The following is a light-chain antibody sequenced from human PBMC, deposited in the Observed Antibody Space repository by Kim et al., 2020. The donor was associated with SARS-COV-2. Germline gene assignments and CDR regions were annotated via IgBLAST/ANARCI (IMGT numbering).Light chain of an antibody. CDR2: TAS. CDR3: QESYSTLFT. V-gene: IGKV1-39*01. J-gene: IGKJ3*01. Sequence: DIQMTQSPSSLSASVGDRVTITCRASQSISTYLNWYQQKPGKAPKVLIYTASSLQSGVPSRFSGSGSGTDFTLTISSLQPXXFATYYCQESYSTLFTFGPGTKVDIK. CDR1: QSISTY.